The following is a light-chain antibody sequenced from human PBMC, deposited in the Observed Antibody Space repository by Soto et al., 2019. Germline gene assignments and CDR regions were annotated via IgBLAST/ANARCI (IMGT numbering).Light chain of an antibody. CDR1: QSIDNW. J-gene: IGKJ2*01. Sequence: DIQMTQSPSFVSASVGDRVTITCRASQSIDNWLAWYQQKPGKAPKLLIYDAYTLESGVSSGFSGSGSGTEFTLTIISLRPDDFATYDCQHYDTFPYTFGQGTKLEIK. CDR3: QHYDTFPYT. V-gene: IGKV1-5*01. CDR2: DAY.